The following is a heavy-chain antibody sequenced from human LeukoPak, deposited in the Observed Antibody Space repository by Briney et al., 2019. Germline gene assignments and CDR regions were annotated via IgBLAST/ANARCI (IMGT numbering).Heavy chain of an antibody. D-gene: IGHD4-23*01. CDR3: ARGTTVLTY. J-gene: IGHJ4*02. CDR2: IYYSGST. Sequence: SETLSLTCTVSGCSMSTNYWSWIRQPPGKGLEWIGYIYYSGSTNYNPSLKSRVTISVYTSKSQFSLKLNSVTAADTAVYYCARGTTVLTYWGQGSLVTVSS. CDR1: GCSMSTNY. V-gene: IGHV4-59*01.